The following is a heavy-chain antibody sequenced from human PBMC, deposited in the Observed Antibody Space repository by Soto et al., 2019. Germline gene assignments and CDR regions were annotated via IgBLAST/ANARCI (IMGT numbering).Heavy chain of an antibody. CDR1: GYDFTTYG. D-gene: IGHD1-1*01. CDR2: ISAHNGNT. V-gene: IGHV1-18*01. CDR3: ARGRYGDY. J-gene: IGHJ4*02. Sequence: QVHLVQSGAEVKKPGASVKVSCKGSGYDFTTYGITWVRQAPGQGLEWMAWISAHNGNTDYAQKLQGRVTVTRDTSTSTPYMELRSLRAVDTAINYCARGRYGDYWGQGALVTVSS.